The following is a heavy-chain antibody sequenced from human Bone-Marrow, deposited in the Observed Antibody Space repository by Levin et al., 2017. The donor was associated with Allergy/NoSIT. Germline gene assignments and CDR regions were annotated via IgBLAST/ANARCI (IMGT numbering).Heavy chain of an antibody. D-gene: IGHD3/OR15-3a*01. V-gene: IGHV3-74*01. Sequence: GESLKISCAASGFTFRRYWMHWVRQAPGKGLVWVSRINEAGTTTSYADSVRGRFTISRDDAKKTLYLQMNSLRAEDTAVYYCAMDFSGADDYWGQGTLVTVSS. J-gene: IGHJ4*02. CDR2: INEAGTTT. CDR3: AMDFSGADDY. CDR1: GFTFRRYW.